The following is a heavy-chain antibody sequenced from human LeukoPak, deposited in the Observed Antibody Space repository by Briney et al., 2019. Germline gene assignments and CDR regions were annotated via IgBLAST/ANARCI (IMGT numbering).Heavy chain of an antibody. Sequence: PSETLSLTCTVSGGSISSYYWSWIRQPPVKELEWIGYIYYSGSTNYNPSLKSRVTISVDTSKNQFSLKLSSVTAADTAVYYCARLPVDCSSNSCYIHDYWGQGTLVTVSS. D-gene: IGHD2-2*02. J-gene: IGHJ4*02. V-gene: IGHV4-59*08. CDR3: ARLPVDCSSNSCYIHDY. CDR2: IYYSGST. CDR1: GGSISSYY.